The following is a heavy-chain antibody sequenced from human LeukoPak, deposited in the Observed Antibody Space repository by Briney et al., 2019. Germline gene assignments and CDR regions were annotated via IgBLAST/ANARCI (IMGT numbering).Heavy chain of an antibody. CDR2: INPNSGGT. D-gene: IGHD6-6*01. V-gene: IGHV1-2*02. J-gene: IGHJ4*02. Sequence: ASVNVSCKASGYTFTCYYMHWVRQAPGQGVEWMGWINPNSGGTNYAQKFQGRVTITSDTSISTAYIELSRLRSDDTAVYYCARAVAARLGRLDYWGQGTLVTVSS. CDR3: ARAVAARLGRLDY. CDR1: GYTFTCYY.